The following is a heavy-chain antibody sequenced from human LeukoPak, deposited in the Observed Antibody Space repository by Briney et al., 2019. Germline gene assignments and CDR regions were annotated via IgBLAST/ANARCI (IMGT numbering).Heavy chain of an antibody. Sequence: ASVKVSCKASGYTFTSYDINWVRQATGQGLEWMGWMNPNSGNTGYAQKFQGRVTMTRNTSISTAYMELSSLRSEDTAVYYCARPSGPYYYDTSRSDAFDIWGQGTMVTVSS. J-gene: IGHJ3*02. CDR3: ARPSGPYYYDTSRSDAFDI. CDR2: MNPNSGNT. D-gene: IGHD3-22*01. CDR1: GYTFTSYD. V-gene: IGHV1-8*01.